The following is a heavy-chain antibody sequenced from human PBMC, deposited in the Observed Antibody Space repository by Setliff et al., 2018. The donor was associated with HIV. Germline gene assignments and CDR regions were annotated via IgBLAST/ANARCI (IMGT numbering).Heavy chain of an antibody. V-gene: IGHV4-61*02. CDR2: IYTSGSI. CDR1: GGSISRGSYY. D-gene: IGHD6-13*01. CDR3: AREDGEYTSSPRWFDP. Sequence: SKTLSLTCTVSGGSISRGSYYWSWIRQPAGKGLEWIGRIYTSGSIHYNPSLKSRVTISVDTSKNQFSLKVSSVNAPDTAVYFCAREDGEYTSSPRWFDPWGQGTQVTVSS. J-gene: IGHJ5*02.